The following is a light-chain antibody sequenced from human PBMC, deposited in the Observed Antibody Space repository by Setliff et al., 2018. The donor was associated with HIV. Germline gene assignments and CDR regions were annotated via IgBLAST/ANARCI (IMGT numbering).Light chain of an antibody. CDR2: SNN. J-gene: IGLJ1*01. CDR3: AAWDDRLTIYV. V-gene: IGLV1-44*01. Sequence: QSALTQPPSASATPGQRATISCSGSNSNIGSNTVNWYPQLPGTAPKLLFYSNNQRPSGVPDRFSCSKSGTSASLAISGLQSEDEADYYCAAWDDRLTIYVFGTGTKVTVL. CDR1: NSNIGSNT.